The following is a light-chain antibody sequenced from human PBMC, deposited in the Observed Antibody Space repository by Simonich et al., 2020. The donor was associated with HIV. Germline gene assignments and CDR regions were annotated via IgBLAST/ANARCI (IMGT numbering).Light chain of an antibody. J-gene: IGKJ2*01. CDR2: KAS. CDR1: QSISSW. Sequence: DIQMTQSPSTLSASVGDRVTITCRASQSISSWLAWYQQKPGKAPKLLIYKASSLETGVPSRFSGSGSGTEFTLTISSLQPDDFATYYCQQYNSYPYTFGQGTKLEIK. CDR3: QQYNSYPYT. V-gene: IGKV1-5*03.